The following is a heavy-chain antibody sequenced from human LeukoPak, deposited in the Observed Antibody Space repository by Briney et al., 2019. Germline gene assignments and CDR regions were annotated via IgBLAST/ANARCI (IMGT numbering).Heavy chain of an antibody. V-gene: IGHV3-7*05. CDR2: IKEDGSET. CDR3: ARDLFRINDY. Sequence: GGSLRLSCAASGFTFSSNWMSWVRQAPGRGLEWLANIKEDGSETYYVGSVRGRFTISRDNAKNTLYLEMNSLRAEDTAVYYCARDLFRINDYWGQGTLVTVSS. CDR1: GFTFSSNW. J-gene: IGHJ4*02. D-gene: IGHD2-21*01.